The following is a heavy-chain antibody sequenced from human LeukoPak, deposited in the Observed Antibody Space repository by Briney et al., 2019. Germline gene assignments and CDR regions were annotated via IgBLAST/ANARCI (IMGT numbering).Heavy chain of an antibody. Sequence: GGSLRLSCAASGFTFSSYAMHWVRQAPGKGLEYVSAISSNGGSTYYANSVKGRFSISRDNSKNTLYLQMGSLRAEDMAVYYCARAHWGSSSYFDYWGQGTLVTVSS. V-gene: IGHV3-64*01. J-gene: IGHJ4*02. CDR1: GFTFSSYA. D-gene: IGHD6-6*01. CDR3: ARAHWGSSSYFDY. CDR2: ISSNGGST.